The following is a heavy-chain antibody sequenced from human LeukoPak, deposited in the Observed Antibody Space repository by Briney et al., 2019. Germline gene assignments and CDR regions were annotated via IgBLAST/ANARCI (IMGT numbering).Heavy chain of an antibody. Sequence: QTGRSLRLSCAASGFTFTNYGTHWVRQAPGKGLEWVAVIWSDATNKYYAYSVKGRFAISRDDSNNMVYLQMNSLRVEDTAVYYCARDVQRGFDYTNCLDYWGQGTLVTVSS. J-gene: IGHJ4*02. CDR2: IWSDATNK. CDR1: GFTFTNYG. CDR3: ARDVQRGFDYTNCLDY. V-gene: IGHV3-33*01. D-gene: IGHD4-11*01.